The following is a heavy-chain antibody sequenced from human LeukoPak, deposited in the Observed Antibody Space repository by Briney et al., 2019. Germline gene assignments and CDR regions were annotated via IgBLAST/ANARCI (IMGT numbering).Heavy chain of an antibody. D-gene: IGHD3-10*01. CDR2: IYSGGST. J-gene: IGHJ4*02. CDR1: GFTVSSNY. V-gene: IGHV3-53*01. CDR3: AKVLKHSSGSYYEGGY. Sequence: GGSLRLSCAASGFTVSSNYMSWVRQAPGKGLEWVSVIYSGGSTYYADSVKGRFTISRDNSKNTLYLQMNSLRVEDTAVYYCAKVLKHSSGSYYEGGYWGQGTLVTVSS.